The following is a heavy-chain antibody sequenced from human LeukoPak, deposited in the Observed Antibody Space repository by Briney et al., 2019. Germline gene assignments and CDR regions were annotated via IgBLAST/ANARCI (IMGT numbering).Heavy chain of an antibody. CDR2: IYYSGST. J-gene: IGHJ4*02. CDR3: AGYYYDSSASLDY. V-gene: IGHV4-59*01. CDR1: GGSISSYY. Sequence: SETLSLACTVSGGSISSYYWSWIRQPPGKGLEWIGYIYYSGSTNYNPSLKSRVTISVDTSKNQFSLKLSSVTAADTAVYCCAGYYYDSSASLDYWGQGTLVTVSS. D-gene: IGHD3-22*01.